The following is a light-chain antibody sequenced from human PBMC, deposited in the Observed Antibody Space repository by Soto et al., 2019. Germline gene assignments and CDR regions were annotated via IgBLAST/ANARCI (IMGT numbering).Light chain of an antibody. J-gene: IGKJ1*01. CDR2: GAS. V-gene: IGKV3-20*01. Sequence: EIVLTQSPGTLSLSPGERATLSCRASQSVSSSYLAWYQQKPGQAPRLLIYGASSRATGIPDTFSGSGSGTDFTLTISRLEPEDFAVYYCQQYGRGTFGQGTKVDIK. CDR3: QQYGRGT. CDR1: QSVSSSY.